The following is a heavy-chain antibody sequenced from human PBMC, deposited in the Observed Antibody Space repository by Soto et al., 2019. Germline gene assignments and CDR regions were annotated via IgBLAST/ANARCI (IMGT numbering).Heavy chain of an antibody. V-gene: IGHV3-53*04. CDR1: GFTVSSNY. Sequence: EVQLVESGGGLVQPGGSLRLSCAASGFTVSSNYMSWVRQAPGKGLEWVSVIYSGGSTYYADSVKGRFTISRHNSKNTLYLQMNSLRAEDTAVYYCARESYVSWSGYRYPDYWGQGTLVTVSS. CDR2: IYSGGST. D-gene: IGHD3-3*01. J-gene: IGHJ4*02. CDR3: ARESYVSWSGYRYPDY.